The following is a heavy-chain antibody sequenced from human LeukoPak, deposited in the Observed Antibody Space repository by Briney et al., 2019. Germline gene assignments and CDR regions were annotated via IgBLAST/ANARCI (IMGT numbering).Heavy chain of an antibody. CDR1: GFTFSSYS. Sequence: PGRSLRLSCAASGFTFSSYSMNWVRQAPGKGLEWVSSISSSSSYIYYADSVKGRFTISRDNAKNSLYLQMNSLRAEDTAVYYCARDSGSGWYTLWGQGTLVTVSS. D-gene: IGHD6-19*01. CDR3: ARDSGSGWYTL. J-gene: IGHJ4*02. CDR2: ISSSSSYI. V-gene: IGHV3-21*01.